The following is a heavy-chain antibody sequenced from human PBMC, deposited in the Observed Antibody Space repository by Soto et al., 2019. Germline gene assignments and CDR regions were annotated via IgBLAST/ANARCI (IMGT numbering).Heavy chain of an antibody. Sequence: QVQLQESGPGLVKPSQTLSLTCTVSGGSISSGDYYWSWIRQPPGKGLEWIGYIYYSGSTYYNPSLKSRVTIPVGTSKSQFSLKLSSVTAADTAVYYCVREGAQLALFDYWGQGTLVTVSS. CDR2: IYYSGST. V-gene: IGHV4-30-4*01. D-gene: IGHD6-6*01. J-gene: IGHJ4*02. CDR3: VREGAQLALFDY. CDR1: GGSISSGDYY.